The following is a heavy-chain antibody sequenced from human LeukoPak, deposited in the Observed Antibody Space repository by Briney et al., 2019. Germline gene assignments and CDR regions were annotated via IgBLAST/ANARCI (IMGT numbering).Heavy chain of an antibody. CDR2: IGSRSSSI. CDR3: TSHTGTGDAFRPFHI. CDR1: GFSFSIYS. V-gene: IGHV3-21*01. J-gene: IGHJ3*02. D-gene: IGHD2-21*02. Sequence: PGGSLRLSCAASGFSFSIYSMNWVRQAPGKGLEWVSSIGSRSSSIYYADSVKGRFTISRDDAKNSVYLQMNSLRAEDTAVYYCTSHTGTGDAFRPFHIWGQGTMVTVSS.